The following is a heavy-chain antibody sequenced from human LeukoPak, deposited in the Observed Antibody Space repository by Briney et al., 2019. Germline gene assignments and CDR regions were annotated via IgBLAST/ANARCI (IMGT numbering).Heavy chain of an antibody. CDR3: AKDQYSRRPVTHDY. Sequence: PGGSLRLSCAASGFTFSSYAMSWVRQAPGKGLEWVSGISDSGGSTYSGDSVKGRFTISRDNSKNMLYLQMNSLRAEDTAVYYCAKDQYSRRPVTHDYWGQGTLVTVSS. CDR1: GFTFSSYA. D-gene: IGHD4-23*01. J-gene: IGHJ4*02. CDR2: ISDSGGST. V-gene: IGHV3-23*01.